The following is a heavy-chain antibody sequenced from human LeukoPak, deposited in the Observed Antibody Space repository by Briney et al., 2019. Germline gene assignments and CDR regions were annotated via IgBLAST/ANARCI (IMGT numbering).Heavy chain of an antibody. CDR1: GFTFGDYA. J-gene: IGHJ5*01. Sequence: GRSLRLSCTASGFTFGDYAMSWFRQAPGKGLEWVGFIRSKAYGGTTEYAASVKGRFTISRDDSKSIAYLQMNSLKTEDTAVYYCNAFVRYFDWLECWGQGTLVTVSS. CDR3: NAFVRYFDWLEC. D-gene: IGHD3-9*01. V-gene: IGHV3-49*03. CDR2: IRSKAYGGTT.